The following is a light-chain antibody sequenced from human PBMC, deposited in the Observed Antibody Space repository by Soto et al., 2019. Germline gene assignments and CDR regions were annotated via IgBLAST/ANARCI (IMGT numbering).Light chain of an antibody. V-gene: IGKV3D-15*01. CDR1: QSVSSN. J-gene: IGKJ3*01. CDR2: GAS. Sequence: EIVMTQSPATLSVSPGERATLSCRASQSVSSNLAWYQQKPGQAPRLLIYGASTRATGIPARFSGSGSGTEFTLTISSLQREDFAVYYCQQCGSPPFTFGPGTKVDIK. CDR3: QQCGSPPFT.